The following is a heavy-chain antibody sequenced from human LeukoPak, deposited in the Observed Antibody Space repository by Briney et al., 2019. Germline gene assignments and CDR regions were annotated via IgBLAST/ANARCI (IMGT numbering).Heavy chain of an antibody. Sequence: SETLSLTCAVYGGSFSGYYWSWIRQPPGKGLEWIGEINHSGSTNYNPSLKSRVTISVDTSKNQFSLKLSSVTAADTAVYYCARESGYGGNYDYWGQGTLVTVSS. CDR2: INHSGST. CDR3: ARESGYGGNYDY. D-gene: IGHD4-23*01. V-gene: IGHV4-34*01. J-gene: IGHJ4*02. CDR1: GGSFSGYY.